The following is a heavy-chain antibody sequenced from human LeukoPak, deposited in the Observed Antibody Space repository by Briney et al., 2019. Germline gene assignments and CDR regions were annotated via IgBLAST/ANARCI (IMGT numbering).Heavy chain of an antibody. J-gene: IGHJ5*02. D-gene: IGHD3-10*01. CDR3: ASQTYYYGSGSYLNWFDP. Sequence: ASVKVSCKASGGTFSSYAISWVRQAPGQGLEWMGGIIPIFGTANYAQKFQGRVTITADKSTSTAYMELSSLRSEDTAVYYCASQTYYYGSGSYLNWFDPWGQGTLVTVSS. CDR2: IIPIFGTA. V-gene: IGHV1-69*06. CDR1: GGTFSSYA.